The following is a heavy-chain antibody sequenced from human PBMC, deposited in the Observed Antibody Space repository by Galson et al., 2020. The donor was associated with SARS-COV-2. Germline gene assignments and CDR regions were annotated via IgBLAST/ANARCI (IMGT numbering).Heavy chain of an antibody. CDR2: VSGSGGST. CDR1: GFTFSNYA. V-gene: IGHV3-23*01. Sequence: GGSLRLSCAASGFTFSNYAMSWVRQAPGKGLEWVSGVSGSGGSTYYADSVKGRFTISRDNSKNTVYLQMNSLRVEDTAVYYCATRVAGMDVWGQGTTVTVSS. CDR3: ATRVAGMDV. J-gene: IGHJ6*02.